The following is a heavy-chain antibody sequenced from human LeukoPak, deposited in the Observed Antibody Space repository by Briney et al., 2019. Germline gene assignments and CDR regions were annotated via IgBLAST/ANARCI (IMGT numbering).Heavy chain of an antibody. CDR1: GGTVSSSSYY. Sequence: SETLSLTCTVSGGTVSSSSYYWVWIRQPPGKGLDWVGNIYYSGRTYYNPSLKSRVTISVDTSKNQFSLKLSSVTAADTAVYYCARGAVAALNDASDIWGQGTMVTVSS. CDR2: IYYSGRT. J-gene: IGHJ3*02. D-gene: IGHD6-19*01. V-gene: IGHV4-39*01. CDR3: ARGAVAALNDASDI.